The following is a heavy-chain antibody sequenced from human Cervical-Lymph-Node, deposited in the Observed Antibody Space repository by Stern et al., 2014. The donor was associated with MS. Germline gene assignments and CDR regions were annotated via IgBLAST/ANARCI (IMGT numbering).Heavy chain of an antibody. J-gene: IGHJ4*02. V-gene: IGHV3-30-3*01. CDR2: ISYDGSSQ. CDR3: ARPAAARYFDY. Sequence: VQLVESGGGVVQPGRSLRLSCATSGFTFGRHSMHWVRQVPGKGLEWVEIISYDGSSQHYADSVKGRFTISRDNSNNTLYLQMNSLRIEDTAMYYCARPAAARYFDYWGQGSQVTVSS. CDR1: GFTFGRHS. D-gene: IGHD6-25*01.